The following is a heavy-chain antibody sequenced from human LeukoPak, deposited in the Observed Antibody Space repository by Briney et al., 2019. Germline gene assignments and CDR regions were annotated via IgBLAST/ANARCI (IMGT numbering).Heavy chain of an antibody. CDR2: INHSGST. J-gene: IGHJ4*02. V-gene: IGHV4-34*01. D-gene: IGHD5-18*01. CDR1: GGSFGGYY. CDR3: ARIGYSYPSDY. Sequence: SETLSLTCAVYGGSFGGYYWSWIRQPPGKGLEWIGEINHSGSTNYNPSLKSRVTISVDTSKNQFSLKLSSVTAADTAVYYCARIGYSYPSDYWGQGTLVTVSS.